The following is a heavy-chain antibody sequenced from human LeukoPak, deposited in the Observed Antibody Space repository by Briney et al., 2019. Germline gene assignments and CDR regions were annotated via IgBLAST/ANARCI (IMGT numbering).Heavy chain of an antibody. CDR1: GYTFTGYY. Sequence: ASVKVSCKASGYTFTGYYMHWVRQAPGQGLEWMGWINPNSGGTNYAQKFQGRVTMTRDTSISTAYMELSRLRSDDTAVYYCAREALLRYFDWLPGGSDYFDYWGQGTLVTVSS. V-gene: IGHV1-2*02. CDR2: INPNSGGT. CDR3: AREALLRYFDWLPGGSDYFDY. J-gene: IGHJ4*02. D-gene: IGHD3-9*01.